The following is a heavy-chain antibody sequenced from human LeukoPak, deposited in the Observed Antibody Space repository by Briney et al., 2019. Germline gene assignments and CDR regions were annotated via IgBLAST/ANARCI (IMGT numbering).Heavy chain of an antibody. J-gene: IGHJ5*02. V-gene: IGHV4-34*01. CDR3: ARGFIAVAGTALHRFDP. CDR1: GGSSNFDY. CDR2: IDQSGNT. D-gene: IGHD6-19*01. Sequence: PSETLSLTCAASGGSSNFDYWTWVRQFPGKGLEWIGEIDQSGNTNYNPSLKSRVTMSFDMSNNQFSLKLKAVNAADTAVYFCARGFIAVAGTALHRFDPWGPGTQVTVSS.